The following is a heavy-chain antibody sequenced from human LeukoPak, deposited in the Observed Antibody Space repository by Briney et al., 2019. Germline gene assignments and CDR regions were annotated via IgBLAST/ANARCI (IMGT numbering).Heavy chain of an antibody. Sequence: GGSLRLSCGASGFTFSSYSMICVRHAPGGAVVWVSYISSSSSYIYYADPVTARFTISRHNAKNSLYLQINSLRAEHTAVYYCAREEIRIASAGNPCTVYYYGMDVWGKGTTVTVSS. CDR1: GFTFSSYS. J-gene: IGHJ6*04. CDR3: AREEIRIASAGNPCTVYYYGMDV. CDR2: ISSSSSYI. V-gene: IGHV3-21*01. D-gene: IGHD6-13*01.